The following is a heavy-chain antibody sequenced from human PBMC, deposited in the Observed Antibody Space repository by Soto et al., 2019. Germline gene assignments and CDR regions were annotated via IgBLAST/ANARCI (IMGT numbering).Heavy chain of an antibody. J-gene: IGHJ6*02. D-gene: IGHD3-10*01. Sequence: PSETLSLTCIVSGDTLSPNYWGWIRQPPGKRLEWIANIYYSGSTYYNPSLKSRVTISVDTSKNQFSLKLSSVTAADTALYYCARQGFGAIHGLVDVWGPGTSVTVSS. CDR1: GDTLSPNY. V-gene: IGHV4-39*01. CDR2: IYYSGST. CDR3: ARQGFGAIHGLVDV.